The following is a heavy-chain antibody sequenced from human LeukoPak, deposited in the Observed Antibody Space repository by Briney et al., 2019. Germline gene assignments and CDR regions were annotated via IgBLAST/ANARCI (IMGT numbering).Heavy chain of an antibody. CDR3: ARDQRGSSSWYVNYYYGMDV. D-gene: IGHD6-13*01. Sequence: ASVKVSCKASGYTFTGYYMHWVRQAPGQGLEWMGWINPNSGSTNYAQNQGRVTMTRDTSISTAYMELSRLRSDDTAVYYCARDQRGSSSWYVNYYYGMDVWGQGTTVTVSS. CDR1: GYTFTGYY. CDR2: INPNSGST. V-gene: IGHV1-2*02. J-gene: IGHJ6*02.